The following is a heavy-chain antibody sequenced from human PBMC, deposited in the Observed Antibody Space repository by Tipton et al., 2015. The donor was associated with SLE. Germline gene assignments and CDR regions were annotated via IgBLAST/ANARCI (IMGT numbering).Heavy chain of an antibody. Sequence: TLSLTCTVSGGSISSYYWSRIRQPPGKGLEWIGYIYYNGSTNYNPSLKSRVTISVDTSKNQFSLKLSSVTAADTAVYYCARAARISSYYYYYMDVWGKGTTVTVSS. J-gene: IGHJ6*03. CDR3: ARAARISSYYYYYMDV. CDR1: GGSISSYY. V-gene: IGHV4-59*01. CDR2: IYYNGST. D-gene: IGHD2-15*01.